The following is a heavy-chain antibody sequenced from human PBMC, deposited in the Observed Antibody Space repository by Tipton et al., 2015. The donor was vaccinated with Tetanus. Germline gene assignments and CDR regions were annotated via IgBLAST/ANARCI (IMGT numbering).Heavy chain of an antibody. D-gene: IGHD3-10*01. V-gene: IGHV4-34*01. CDR1: GGSFSGYY. CDR3: ASSLWFGELSYYFDY. Sequence: LRLSCAVYGGSFSGYYWNWIRQPPGKGLEWIGEINHSGSTNYNPSLKSRVTISVDTSKNQFSLKLSSVTAADTAVYYCASSLWFGELSYYFDYWGQGTLVTVSS. CDR2: INHSGST. J-gene: IGHJ4*02.